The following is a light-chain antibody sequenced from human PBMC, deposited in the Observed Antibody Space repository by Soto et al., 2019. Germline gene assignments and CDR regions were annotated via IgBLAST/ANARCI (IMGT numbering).Light chain of an antibody. V-gene: IGLV2-8*01. CDR3: SSYAGRTLYV. CDR1: SSDVGGYNY. J-gene: IGLJ1*01. Sequence: QSALTQPPSASGSHGQSVTISCTGTSSDVGGYNYVSWYQQHPGKAPKLLIHEVSKRPSGVTDRFSGSKSGNTASLTVSGLQPEDEADYYCSSYAGRTLYVFGTGTKLTVL. CDR2: EVS.